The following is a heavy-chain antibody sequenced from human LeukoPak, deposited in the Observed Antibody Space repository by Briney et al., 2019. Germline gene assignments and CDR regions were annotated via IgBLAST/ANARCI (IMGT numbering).Heavy chain of an antibody. CDR1: GFTFGRYS. J-gene: IGHJ4*02. CDR3: ARDHGGAESIDYFDY. CDR2: ISSSASHI. D-gene: IGHD6-6*01. Sequence: GGSLRLSCTASGFTFGRYSMNWIRQAPGKGLEWVSSISSSASHIFNADSVMGRFTISRDNTKNSLYLQMNSLKVEDTAVYYCARDHGGAESIDYFDYWGQGILVTVSS. V-gene: IGHV3-21*06.